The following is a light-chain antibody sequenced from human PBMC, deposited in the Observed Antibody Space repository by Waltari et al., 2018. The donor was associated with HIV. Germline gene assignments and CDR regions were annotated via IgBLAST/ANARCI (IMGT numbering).Light chain of an antibody. CDR1: NGDISDYNY. CDR2: EVT. CDR3: SSFAGTHKL. V-gene: IGLV2-8*01. J-gene: IGLJ2*01. Sequence: QSALPQSPSASVSPGQSVNISCTGANGDISDYNYVSWYQQPSDRPPKLIIFEVTKRPAGVPDRFSGSKAGNTASLFVSGLQPEEEATYFCSSFAGTHKLFGGGTKLTVL.